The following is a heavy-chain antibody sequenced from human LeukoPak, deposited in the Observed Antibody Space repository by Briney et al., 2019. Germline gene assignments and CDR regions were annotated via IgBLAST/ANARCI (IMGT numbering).Heavy chain of an antibody. Sequence: LSLTCAVYGGSFSGYYWSWIRQAPGKGLEWLSYISTRGSTIYYADSVKGRFTISRDNAKNSLYLQMNSLRAEDTAVYYCAELGITMIGGVWGKGTTVTISS. CDR1: GGSFSGYY. V-gene: IGHV3-11*04. D-gene: IGHD3-10*02. J-gene: IGHJ6*04. CDR2: ISTRGSTI. CDR3: AELGITMIGGV.